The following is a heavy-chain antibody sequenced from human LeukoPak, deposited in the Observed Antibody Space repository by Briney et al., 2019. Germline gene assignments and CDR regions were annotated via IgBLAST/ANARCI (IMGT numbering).Heavy chain of an antibody. CDR3: ARDRMGVGDY. D-gene: IGHD3-3*01. Sequence: GGSLRLSCAASGFTFSTYALHWVRQAPGKGLEYVSSTTSNGDNTYYANSVEGRFTISRDNSKNTLYLEMGSLRAEDMAVYYCARDRMGVGDYWGQGTLVTVSS. J-gene: IGHJ4*02. CDR2: TTSNGDNT. CDR1: GFTFSTYA. V-gene: IGHV3-64*01.